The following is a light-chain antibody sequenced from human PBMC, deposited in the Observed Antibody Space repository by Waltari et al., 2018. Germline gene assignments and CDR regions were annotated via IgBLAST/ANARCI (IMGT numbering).Light chain of an antibody. CDR1: SSNIGSNT. CDR3: AAWDDSLNGWV. Sequence: QSVLTQPPSASGTPGQRVTISCSGSSSNIGSNTATWYQQLPGTAPKLLIYRNNQRPSGVPDRFSGSKSGTSASLAISGLQSEDEADYYCAAWDDSLNGWVFGGGTKLTVL. J-gene: IGLJ3*02. CDR2: RNN. V-gene: IGLV1-44*01.